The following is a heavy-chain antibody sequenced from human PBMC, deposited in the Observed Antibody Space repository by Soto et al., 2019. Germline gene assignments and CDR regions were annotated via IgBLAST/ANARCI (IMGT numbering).Heavy chain of an antibody. CDR3: ARANVVVVAAGYYFDY. CDR1: GGSISSGGYY. CDR2: IYYSGST. D-gene: IGHD2-15*01. J-gene: IGHJ4*02. Sequence: SETLSLTCTVSGGSISSGGYYWSWIRQHPGKGLEWIGYIYYSGSTYYNLSLKSRVTISVDTSKNQFSLKLSSVTAADTAVYYCARANVVVVAAGYYFDYWGQGTLVTVSS. V-gene: IGHV4-31*03.